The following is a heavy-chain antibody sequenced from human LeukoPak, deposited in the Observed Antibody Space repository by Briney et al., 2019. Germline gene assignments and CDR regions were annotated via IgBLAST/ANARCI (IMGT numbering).Heavy chain of an antibody. CDR1: GGSFSGYY. Sequence: SETLSLTCAVYGGSFSGYYWSWIRQTPGKGLEWIGEINHSESAKYNPSLKSRVTISVTLPKNQFSLDLSSVTAADTGVYYCARGQPPYSDGSTYYAGGFYYYDNWGQGTLVTVSS. CDR2: INHSESA. D-gene: IGHD2-15*01. CDR3: ARGQPPYSDGSTYYAGGFYYYDN. J-gene: IGHJ4*02. V-gene: IGHV4-34*01.